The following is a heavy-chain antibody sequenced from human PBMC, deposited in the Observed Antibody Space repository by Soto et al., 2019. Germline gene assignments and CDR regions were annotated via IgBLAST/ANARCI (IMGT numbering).Heavy chain of an antibody. D-gene: IGHD2-2*01. CDR3: AREGLVVPAH. CDR1: GFTFSSYS. CDR2: ISSSSSYI. Sequence: GSLRLSCAASGFTFSSYSMNWVRQAPGKGLEWVSSISSSSSYIYYADSVKGRFTISRDNAKNSLYLQMDSLRAEDTAVYYCAREGLVVPAHWGQGTLVTVSS. V-gene: IGHV3-21*01. J-gene: IGHJ4*02.